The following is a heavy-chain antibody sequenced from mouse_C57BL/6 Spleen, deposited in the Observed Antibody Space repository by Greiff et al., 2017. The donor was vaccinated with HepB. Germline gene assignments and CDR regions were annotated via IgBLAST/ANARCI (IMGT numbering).Heavy chain of an antibody. D-gene: IGHD2-4*01. CDR3: AQPRVDYDYEYWYFDV. Sequence: EVQLQQSGAELVKPGASVKLSCTASGFNIKDYYMHWVKQRPEQGLEWIGRIDPEDGDTKYAPQFQGKATITAVTYSNTAYLQRSSLTYEDTAVYYCAQPRVDYDYEYWYFDVWGTGTTVTVAS. CDR2: IDPEDGDT. V-gene: IGHV14-2*01. J-gene: IGHJ1*03. CDR1: GFNIKDYY.